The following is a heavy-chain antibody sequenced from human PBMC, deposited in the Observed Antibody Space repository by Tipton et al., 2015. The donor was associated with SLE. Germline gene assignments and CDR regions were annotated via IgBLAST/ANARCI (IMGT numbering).Heavy chain of an antibody. V-gene: IGHV4-34*01. Sequence: GSLRLSCGVSGGSLSGYFWIWIRQSPGKGLEWIGEVNESGRANYNPSLKSRVTISVDTSKNQFSLNLLSVTAADTAVYYCARGGVRYLIGRMDVWGRGTTVTVSS. D-gene: IGHD3-9*01. J-gene: IGHJ6*03. CDR3: ARGGVRYLIGRMDV. CDR1: GGSLSGYF. CDR2: VNESGRA.